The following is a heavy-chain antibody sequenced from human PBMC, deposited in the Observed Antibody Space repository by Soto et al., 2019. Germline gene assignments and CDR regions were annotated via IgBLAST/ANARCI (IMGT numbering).Heavy chain of an antibody. CDR1: GGSISSYY. V-gene: IGHV4-59*01. D-gene: IGHD5-12*01. Sequence: PSETLSLTCTVSGGSISSYYWSWIRQPPGKGLEWIGYIYYSGSTNYNPSLESRVTISVDTSKNQFSLKLSSVTAADTAVYYCARHSGYDTNWFDPWGQGTLVTVSS. CDR2: IYYSGST. J-gene: IGHJ5*02. CDR3: ARHSGYDTNWFDP.